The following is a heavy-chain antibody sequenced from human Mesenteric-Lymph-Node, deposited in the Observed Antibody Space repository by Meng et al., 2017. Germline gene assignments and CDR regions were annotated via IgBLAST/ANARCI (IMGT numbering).Heavy chain of an antibody. J-gene: IGHJ6*02. CDR1: GGSISSSSYY. Sequence: SETLSLTCTVSGGSISSSSYYWGWIRQPPGKGLEWIGSIYYSGSNHYNPSLKSRVTISVDTSKNQFSLKLSSVTAADTAVYYCARYGDYVDYYYYGMDVWGQGTMVTVSS. CDR2: IYYSGSN. D-gene: IGHD4-17*01. CDR3: ARYGDYVDYYYYGMDV. V-gene: IGHV4-39*07.